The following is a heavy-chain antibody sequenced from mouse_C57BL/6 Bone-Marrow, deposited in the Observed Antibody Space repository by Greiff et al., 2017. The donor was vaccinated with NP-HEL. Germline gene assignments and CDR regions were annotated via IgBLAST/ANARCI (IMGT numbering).Heavy chain of an antibody. CDR1: GYTFTSYW. V-gene: IGHV1-50*01. D-gene: IGHD2-3*01. J-gene: IGHJ1*03. CDR2: IDPSDSYT. Sequence: QVQLQQPGAELVKPGASVKLSCKASGYTFTSYWMQWVKQRPGQGLEWIGEIDPSDSYTNYNQKFKGKATLTVDTSSSTAYMQLSSLTSEDSAVYYCARDGGYYPYWYCDVWGTGTTVTVSS. CDR3: ARDGGYYPYWYCDV.